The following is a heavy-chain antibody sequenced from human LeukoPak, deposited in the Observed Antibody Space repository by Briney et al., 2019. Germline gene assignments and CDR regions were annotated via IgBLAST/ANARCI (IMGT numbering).Heavy chain of an antibody. CDR1: GGSISSGSYY. CDR2: IYTSGST. J-gene: IGHJ4*02. Sequence: PSETLSLTCTVSGGSISSGSYYWSWIRQPAGKGLEWIGRIYTSGSTNYNPSLKSRVTISVDTSKNQFSLKLSSVTAADTAVYYCARDRDTAMVPSFDYWGQGTLVTVSS. D-gene: IGHD5-18*01. CDR3: ARDRDTAMVPSFDY. V-gene: IGHV4-61*02.